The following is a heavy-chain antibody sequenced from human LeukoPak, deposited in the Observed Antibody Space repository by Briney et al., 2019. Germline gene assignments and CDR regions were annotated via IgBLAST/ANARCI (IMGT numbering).Heavy chain of an antibody. V-gene: IGHV1-2*02. J-gene: IGHJ4*02. D-gene: IGHD3-10*01. CDR1: GYTFTGYY. CDR3: ARAMVRGVIIALLNY. CDR2: INPNSGGT. Sequence: ASVEISCKASGYTFTGYYMHWVRQAPGQGLEWMGWINPNSGGTNYAQKFQGRVTMTRDTSISTAYMELSRLRSDDTAVYYCARAMVRGVIIALLNYWGQGTLVTVSS.